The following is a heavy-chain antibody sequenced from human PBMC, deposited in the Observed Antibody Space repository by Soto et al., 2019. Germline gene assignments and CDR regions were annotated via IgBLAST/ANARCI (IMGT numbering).Heavy chain of an antibody. D-gene: IGHD2-2*01. CDR3: ARSSIGGNAFDI. J-gene: IGHJ3*02. CDR1: GGTFSSYA. Sequence: QVQLVQSGAEVKTPGSSVKVSCKASGGTFSSYAISWVRQAPGQGLEWMGGIIPIFGTANYAQKFQGRVTITAEKSTSTAYKELSSLRSEDTAVYYCARSSIGGNAFDIWGQGTMVTVSS. CDR2: IIPIFGTA. V-gene: IGHV1-69*06.